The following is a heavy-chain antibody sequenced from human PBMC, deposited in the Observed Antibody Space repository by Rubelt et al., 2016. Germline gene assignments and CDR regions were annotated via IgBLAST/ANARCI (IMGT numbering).Heavy chain of an antibody. CDR1: GFTLSDYG. CDR3: ARKDRSGPQAYFDY. J-gene: IGHJ4*02. Sequence: GGGVVQPGRSLRLSCAASGFTLSDYGMHWVRQAPGKGLEWMAIIWNDGRSKYRADSVKGRFTVSRDNSKSTLYLQMNSLRAEDTAVYYCARKDRSGPQAYFDYWGQGTLVTVSS. CDR2: IWNDGRSK. V-gene: IGHV3-33*01. D-gene: IGHD3-22*01.